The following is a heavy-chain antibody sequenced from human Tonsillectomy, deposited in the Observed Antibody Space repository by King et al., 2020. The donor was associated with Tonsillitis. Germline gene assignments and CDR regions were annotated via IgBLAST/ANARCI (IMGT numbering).Heavy chain of an antibody. CDR2: IYNGGDT. Sequence: VQLQESGPGLVKPSATLSLTCTVSGASVSSLYWPWIRQPAGKGLQWIGRIYNGGDTKYNPSLKSRVTMSVDTSKNQFSLSLNSVTAADTAMYFCARGLYRADYWGQGSLVTVSS. J-gene: IGHJ4*02. V-gene: IGHV4-4*07. CDR3: ARGLYRADY. CDR1: GASVSSLY. D-gene: IGHD4-11*01.